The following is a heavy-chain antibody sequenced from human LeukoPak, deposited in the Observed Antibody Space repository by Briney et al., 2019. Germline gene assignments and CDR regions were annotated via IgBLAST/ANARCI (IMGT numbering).Heavy chain of an antibody. Sequence: RGSLRLSCAASGFIFSIYNMNWVRQAPGKGREWVSSISSTSTYIYYAGSVTGRFTTSRDHAKKSLYLQMNSLRDEDTAVNYCARDGYSSSSLDYWGQGALVTASS. CDR1: GFIFSIYN. V-gene: IGHV3-21*01. CDR2: ISSTSTYI. J-gene: IGHJ4*02. CDR3: ARDGYSSSSLDY. D-gene: IGHD6-6*01.